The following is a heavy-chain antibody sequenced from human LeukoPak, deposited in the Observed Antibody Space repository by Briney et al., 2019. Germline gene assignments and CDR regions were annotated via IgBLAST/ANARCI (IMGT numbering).Heavy chain of an antibody. D-gene: IGHD2-21*02. V-gene: IGHV1-46*01. CDR2: INPSGGST. CDR1: GYTFTSYG. J-gene: IGHJ5*02. CDR3: ARGEHIVVVTAILGVDP. Sequence: ASVKVSCKASGYTFTSYGISWVRQAPGQGLEWMGIINPSGGSTSYAQKFQGRVTMTRDTSTSTVYMELSSLRSEDTAVYYCARGEHIVVVTAILGVDPWGQGTLVTVSS.